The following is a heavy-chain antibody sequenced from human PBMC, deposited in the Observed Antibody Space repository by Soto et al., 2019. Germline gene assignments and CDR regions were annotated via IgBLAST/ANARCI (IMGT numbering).Heavy chain of an antibody. J-gene: IGHJ4*02. CDR1: GFSFNSFA. Sequence: QVQLVESGGGVVQPGRSLRLSCAVSGFSFNSFAMHWVRQAPGKGLEWVAVISFDGSSKYYAESVKGRFTISRDNSRNTRALQMNSLRGDDTAVYYCARGDSGGPLGYCDYWGQGTLVTVSS. D-gene: IGHD2-15*01. CDR2: ISFDGSSK. CDR3: ARGDSGGPLGYCDY. V-gene: IGHV3-30-3*01.